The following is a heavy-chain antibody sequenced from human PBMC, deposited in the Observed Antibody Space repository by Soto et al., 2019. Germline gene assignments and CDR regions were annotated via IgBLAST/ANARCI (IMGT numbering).Heavy chain of an antibody. V-gene: IGHV4-59*01. CDR2: IYYSGST. J-gene: IGHJ4*02. Sequence: PSETLSLTCTVSGGSISSYYWSWIRQPPGKGLEWIGYIYYSGSTNYNPSLKSRVTISVDTSKNQFSLKRSSVTAADTAVYYWGRGNEHALDYWGQGTLVTVSS. D-gene: IGHD2-2*01. CDR1: GGSISSYY. CDR3: GRGNEHALDY.